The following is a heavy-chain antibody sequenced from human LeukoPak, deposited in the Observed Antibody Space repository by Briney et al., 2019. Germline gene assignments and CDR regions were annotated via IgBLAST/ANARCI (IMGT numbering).Heavy chain of an antibody. J-gene: IGHJ4*02. V-gene: IGHV1-69*13. D-gene: IGHD6-13*01. CDR3: AREGAAAGTPGGFDY. CDR2: IIPIFGTA. Sequence: SVKVSCKASGGTFSSYAISWVRQAPGQGLEWMGGIIPIFGTANYAQKFQGRVTITADESTSTAYMELSSLRSEDTAVYYCAREGAAAGTPGGFDYWGQGTPVTVSS. CDR1: GGTFSSYA.